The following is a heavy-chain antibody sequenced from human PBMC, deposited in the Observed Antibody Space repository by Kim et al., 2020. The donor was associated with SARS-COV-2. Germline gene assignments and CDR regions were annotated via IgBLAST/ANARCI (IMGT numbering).Heavy chain of an antibody. Sequence: TGADSVKGRFTISRDNAKNTLYLQMNRLRAEDTAVYFCASLAGTRNFDYWGQGTLVTVSS. V-gene: IGHV3-74*01. J-gene: IGHJ4*02. D-gene: IGHD1-7*01. CDR3: ASLAGTRNFDY.